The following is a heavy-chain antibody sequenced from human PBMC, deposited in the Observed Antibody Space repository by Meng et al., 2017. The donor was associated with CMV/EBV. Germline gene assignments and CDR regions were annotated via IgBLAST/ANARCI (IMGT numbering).Heavy chain of an antibody. D-gene: IGHD5-18*01. CDR3: AKGYGEGRRYFDL. CDR2: ISWNSGSI. Sequence: GGSLRLSCAASGFTFDDYAMHWVRQAPGKGLEWVSGISWNSGSIGYADSVKGRFTISRDNAKNSLYLQMNSLRAEDTALYYCAKGYGEGRRYFDLWGRGTLVTVSS. J-gene: IGHJ2*01. CDR1: GFTFDDYA. V-gene: IGHV3-9*01.